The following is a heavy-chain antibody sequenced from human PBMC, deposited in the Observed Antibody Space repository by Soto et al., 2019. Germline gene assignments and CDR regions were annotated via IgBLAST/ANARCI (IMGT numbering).Heavy chain of an antibody. CDR2: ISSSSSFI. CDR3: ARVGYYDSSGYYAY. V-gene: IGHV3-21*01. Sequence: GSLRLSCAASGFTFGSYTMIWVRRAPGKGLEWVSSISSSSSFIYYADSVKGRFTISRDNAKNSLHLQMSSLRAEDTAVYFCARVGYYDSSGYYAYWGQGTLVTVSS. D-gene: IGHD3-22*01. J-gene: IGHJ4*02. CDR1: GFTFGSYT.